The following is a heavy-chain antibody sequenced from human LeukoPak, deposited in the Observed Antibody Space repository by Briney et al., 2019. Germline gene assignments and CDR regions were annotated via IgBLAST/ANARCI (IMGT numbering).Heavy chain of an antibody. CDR1: GGSISSYY. V-gene: IGHV4-59*01. D-gene: IGHD6-13*01. J-gene: IGHJ3*02. CDR3: ARVYSSGWYSGAFDI. CDR2: IYYSGST. Sequence: PSETLSLTCTVPGGSISSYYWSWIRQPPGKGLEWIGYIYYSGSTNYNPSLKSRVTISVDTSKNQFSLKLSSVTAADTAVYYCARVYSSGWYSGAFDIWGQGTMVTVSS.